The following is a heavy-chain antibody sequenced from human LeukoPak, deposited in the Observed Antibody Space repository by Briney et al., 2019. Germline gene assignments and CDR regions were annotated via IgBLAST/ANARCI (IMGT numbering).Heavy chain of an antibody. Sequence: GGSLRLSCEGSAFIFSGHWMNWVRQTPGKGLEWVASIKEDGSERQYVDSVKGRFSISRDNTKGSLFLQLNSLRAEDTAVYYCARQTPFRNGRYFDYWGQGTLVTVSS. CDR1: AFIFSGHW. V-gene: IGHV3-7*03. J-gene: IGHJ4*02. CDR2: IKEDGSER. D-gene: IGHD2/OR15-2a*01. CDR3: ARQTPFRNGRYFDY.